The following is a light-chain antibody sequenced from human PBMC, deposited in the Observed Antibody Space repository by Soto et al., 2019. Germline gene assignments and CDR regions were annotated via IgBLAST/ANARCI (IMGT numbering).Light chain of an antibody. CDR2: EVS. CDR1: SSDVGSYDL. Sequence: QSVLTQPASVSGSPGQSITISCTGTSSDVGSYDLVSWYQQHQGNAPKLMIYEVSKRPSGVSDRFSGSKSGNTASLTIFGLQADDEADYYCCSYATTTLFGGGTKVTVL. J-gene: IGLJ2*01. V-gene: IGLV2-23*02. CDR3: CSYATTTL.